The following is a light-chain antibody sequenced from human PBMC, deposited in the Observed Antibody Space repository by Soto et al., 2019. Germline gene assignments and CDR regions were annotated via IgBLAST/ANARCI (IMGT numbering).Light chain of an antibody. Sequence: DIVMTQSPDSLAVSLGERATINCKSSQSVLYSSNNKNYLAWYQQRPGQPPKLLIYWASTRESGVPDRFSGSGSGTDFTLTITSLQAEDVAVYYCQQYDSNSPPFGQRTKLEIK. J-gene: IGKJ2*01. V-gene: IGKV4-1*01. CDR1: QSVLYSSNNKNY. CDR3: QQYDSNSPP. CDR2: WAS.